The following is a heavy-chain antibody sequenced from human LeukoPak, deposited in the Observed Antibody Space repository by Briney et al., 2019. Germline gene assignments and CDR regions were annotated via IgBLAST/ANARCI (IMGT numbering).Heavy chain of an antibody. D-gene: IGHD2-21*02. Sequence: ASVKVSCKASGYTFSSYVINLVRQAPGQGLEWMGRISPYNGNTNYAQKLQGRVTMTTDTSTSTAYMELRSLRSDNTAVYYCARVLYAGVLTYWGQGTLVTVSS. J-gene: IGHJ4*02. CDR3: ARVLYAGVLTY. CDR2: ISPYNGNT. CDR1: GYTFSSYV. V-gene: IGHV1-18*01.